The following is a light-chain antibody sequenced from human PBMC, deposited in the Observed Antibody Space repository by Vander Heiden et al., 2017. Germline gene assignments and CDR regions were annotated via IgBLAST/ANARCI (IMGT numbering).Light chain of an antibody. CDR2: LAS. CDR1: QSISSY. CDR3: QQSYSTPHT. J-gene: IGKJ2*01. Sequence: DIQMTQSPSSLSASEGDRVTITCRASQSISSYLNWYQQKPGKAPKLLIYLASSLQSGVPSRFSGRGSGTDFTLTISSLQPEDFATYYCQQSYSTPHTFGQGTKLEIK. V-gene: IGKV1-39*01.